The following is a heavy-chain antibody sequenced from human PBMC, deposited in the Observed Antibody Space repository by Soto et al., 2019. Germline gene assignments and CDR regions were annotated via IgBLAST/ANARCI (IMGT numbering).Heavy chain of an antibody. CDR1: GYTFSGYA. Sequence: QVQLVQSGAEVKKPGASVKVSCKASGYTFSGYAMGWVRQAPGQGLEWMGWISGSNGNTDYAQKVQGRVPTTTDTSTSTAYMELTSLTSDDTAVYYCARPFGDYGDYAWSLRYWGQGTLVTVSS. D-gene: IGHD4-17*01. J-gene: IGHJ4*02. V-gene: IGHV1-18*01. CDR2: ISGSNGNT. CDR3: ARPFGDYGDYAWSLRY.